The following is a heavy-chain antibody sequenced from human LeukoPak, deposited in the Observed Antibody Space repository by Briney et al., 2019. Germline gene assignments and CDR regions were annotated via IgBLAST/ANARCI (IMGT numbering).Heavy chain of an antibody. V-gene: IGHV4-39*07. CDR1: GGSISSSSYY. CDR3: ARPNFRGGEALHFDS. D-gene: IGHD3-16*01. CDR2: IYYSGST. Sequence: SETLSLTCTVSGGSISSSSYYWGWIRQPPGKGLEWIGSIYYSGSTYYNPSLKSRVTISVDTSKNQFSLKLSSVTAADTALYFCARPNFRGGEALHFDSWGQGTLVTVSS. J-gene: IGHJ4*02.